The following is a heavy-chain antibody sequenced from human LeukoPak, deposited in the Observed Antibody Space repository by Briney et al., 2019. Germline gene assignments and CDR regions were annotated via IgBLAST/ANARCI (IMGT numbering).Heavy chain of an antibody. CDR2: IYHSGST. D-gene: IGHD6-25*01. J-gene: IGHJ4*02. Sequence: SETLSLTCTVSGGSISGYYWGWIRQPPGKGLEWIGSIYHSGSTYYNPSLKSRVTISVDTSKNQFSLKLSSVTAADTAVYYCARVDRESIDYQRWGQGTLVTVSS. V-gene: IGHV4-38-2*02. CDR3: ARVDRESIDYQR. CDR1: GGSISGYY.